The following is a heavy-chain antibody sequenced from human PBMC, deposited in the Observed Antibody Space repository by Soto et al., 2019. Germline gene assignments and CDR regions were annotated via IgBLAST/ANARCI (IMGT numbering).Heavy chain of an antibody. J-gene: IGHJ4*02. D-gene: IGHD3-9*01. V-gene: IGHV1-24*01. CDR3: ATLPHFDWLPALDY. CDR1: GYTLTELS. Sequence: ASVKVSCKVSGYTLTELSMHWVRQAPGKGLEWMGGFDPEDGETIYAQKFQGRVTMTEDTSTDTAYMELSSLRSEDTAVYYCATLPHFDWLPALDYWGQGTLVTVPQ. CDR2: FDPEDGET.